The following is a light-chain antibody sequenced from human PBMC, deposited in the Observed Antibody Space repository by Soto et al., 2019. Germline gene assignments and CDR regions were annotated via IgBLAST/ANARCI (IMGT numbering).Light chain of an antibody. V-gene: IGKV1-39*01. Sequence: DIQMTQSPSSLSASVGDRVTITCRASQTISNYLYWYQQKPGKAPKLLIYAASTLQSGVPSRFSGSGSGTDFTLTISSLQPEDFATYYCQQSYSTPWTFGQGTKVEIK. CDR1: QTISNY. CDR3: QQSYSTPWT. J-gene: IGKJ1*01. CDR2: AAS.